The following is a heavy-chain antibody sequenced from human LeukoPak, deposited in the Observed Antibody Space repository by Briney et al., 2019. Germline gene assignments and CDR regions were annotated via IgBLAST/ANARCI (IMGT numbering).Heavy chain of an antibody. J-gene: IGHJ4*02. Sequence: GGSLRLSCATSGFTFSSYAMHWVRQAPGKGLEYVSAISSNGGSTYYANSVKGRFTISRDNSKNTLYLQMGSLRAEDTAVYYCARHPGYYYDSSGYYYVSDYWGQGTLVTVSS. D-gene: IGHD3-22*01. CDR1: GFTFSSYA. CDR2: ISSNGGST. V-gene: IGHV3-64*01. CDR3: ARHPGYYYDSSGYYYVSDY.